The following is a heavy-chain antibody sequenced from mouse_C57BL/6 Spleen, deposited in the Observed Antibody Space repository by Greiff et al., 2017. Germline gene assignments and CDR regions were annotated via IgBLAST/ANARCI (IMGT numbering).Heavy chain of an antibody. CDR2: INPNYGTT. Sequence: QLQESGPELVKPGASVKISCKASGYSFTDYNMNWVKQSNGKSLEWIGLINPNYGTTSYNQKFKGKATLTVDQSSSTAYMQLNSLTSEDSAVYYCARCYYGSSYYFDYWGQGTTLTVSS. CDR1: GYSFTDYN. V-gene: IGHV1-39*01. CDR3: ARCYYGSSYYFDY. D-gene: IGHD1-1*01. J-gene: IGHJ2*01.